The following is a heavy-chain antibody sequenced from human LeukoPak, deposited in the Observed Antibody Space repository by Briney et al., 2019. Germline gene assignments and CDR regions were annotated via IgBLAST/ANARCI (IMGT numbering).Heavy chain of an antibody. CDR1: GFTFSSYA. CDR3: ARGLTYSSTFWRRNDDAFDI. D-gene: IGHD6-13*01. CDR2: ISYDGSNK. V-gene: IGHV3-30-3*01. J-gene: IGHJ3*02. Sequence: PGGSLRLSCAASGFTFSSYAMHWVRQAPGKGLEWVAVISYDGSNKYYADSVKGRFTISRDNSKNTLYLQMNSLRAEDTAVYYCARGLTYSSTFWRRNDDAFDIWGQGTMVTVSS.